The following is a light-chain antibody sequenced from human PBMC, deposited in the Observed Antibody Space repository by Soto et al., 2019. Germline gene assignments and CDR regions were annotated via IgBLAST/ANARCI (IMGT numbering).Light chain of an antibody. V-gene: IGKV1-39*01. CDR1: ETIIDY. CDR3: QQSFSAPRT. J-gene: IGKJ2*01. Sequence: DIQMSQSPSSLSASVGDSVTTPCRASETIIDYLNWYQQQPGEAPKLLIFSASSLHSGVPSRFRGSGSGTHFTLTISSLQPEDFATYFCQQSFSAPRTFGQGTKLQAK. CDR2: SAS.